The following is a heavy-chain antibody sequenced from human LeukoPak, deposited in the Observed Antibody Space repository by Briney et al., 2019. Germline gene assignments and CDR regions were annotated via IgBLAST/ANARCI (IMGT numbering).Heavy chain of an antibody. V-gene: IGHV3-7*01. D-gene: IGHD3-3*01. Sequence: GGSLRLSCAASGFTFSSYWMSWVRQAPGKGLEWVANIKQDESEKYYVDSVKGRFTTSRDNAKNSLYLQMNSLRAEDTAVYYCARDPTIFGVVIVPDYWGQGTLVTVSS. CDR3: ARDPTIFGVVIVPDY. CDR2: IKQDESEK. CDR1: GFTFSSYW. J-gene: IGHJ4*02.